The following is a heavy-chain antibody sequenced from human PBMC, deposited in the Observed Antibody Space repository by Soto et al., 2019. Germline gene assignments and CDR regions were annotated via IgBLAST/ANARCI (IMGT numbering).Heavy chain of an antibody. J-gene: IGHJ4*02. CDR1: GFTFSDHY. V-gene: IGHV3-72*01. Sequence: GGSLRLSCAASGFTFSDHYMDWVRQAPGKGLEWVGRTRNKANSYTTEYAASVKGRFTISRDDSKNSLYLQMNSLKTEDTAVYYCARVDSGYQYYFDYWGQGTLVTVSS. CDR3: ARVDSGYQYYFDY. D-gene: IGHD5-12*01. CDR2: TRNKANSYTT.